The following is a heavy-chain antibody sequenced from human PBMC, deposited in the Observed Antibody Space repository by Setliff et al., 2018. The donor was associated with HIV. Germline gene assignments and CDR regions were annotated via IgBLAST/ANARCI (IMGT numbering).Heavy chain of an antibody. J-gene: IGHJ4*02. CDR2: IYTSGSV. V-gene: IGHV4-4*09. CDR3: ARLLRGGGDYFDY. Sequence: SETLSLTCTVSGGSISSYYWSWIRQPPGKGLEWIGYIYTSGSVNYNPSLNSRVTISVDTSKNQFSLKVNSVTAADTAVYYCARLLRGGGDYFDYWGQGTLVTVSS. CDR1: GGSISSYY. D-gene: IGHD2-8*01.